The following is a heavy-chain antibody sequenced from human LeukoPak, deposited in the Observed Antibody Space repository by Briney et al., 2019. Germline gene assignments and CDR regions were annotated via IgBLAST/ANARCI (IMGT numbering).Heavy chain of an antibody. Sequence: PSETLSLTCTVSGCSICNSSYSWGWIRQPPGKGLDWLGSLYYNRSTYDNPYLKSHLTLTVDPSKNQFALKLSSVTGAATSLYYCARHSSPLNYCDCWRQGTLVTVSS. CDR2: LYYNRST. J-gene: IGHJ4*02. V-gene: IGHV4-39*01. CDR1: GCSICNSSYS. D-gene: IGHD6-13*01. CDR3: ARHSSPLNYCDC.